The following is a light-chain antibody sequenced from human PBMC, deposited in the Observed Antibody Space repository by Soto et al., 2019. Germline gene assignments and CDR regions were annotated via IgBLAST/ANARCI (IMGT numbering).Light chain of an antibody. CDR1: QTISSW. CDR2: DAS. CDR3: QQYNSYPWT. V-gene: IGKV1-5*01. Sequence: GDRVTITCRASQTISSWLAWYQQKPGKAPTLLIYDASNLRGGVPSRFSGGGSGTEFTLTISSLQPDDFATYYCQQYNSYPWTFGQGTKVDIK. J-gene: IGKJ1*01.